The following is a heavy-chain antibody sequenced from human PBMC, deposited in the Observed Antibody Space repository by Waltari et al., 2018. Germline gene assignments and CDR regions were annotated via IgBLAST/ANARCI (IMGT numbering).Heavy chain of an antibody. V-gene: IGHV4-59*01. CDR3: ARELKIFGGNFYYYYMDV. CDR1: GGSISSYY. J-gene: IGHJ6*03. Sequence: QVQLQESGPGLVKPSETLSLTCTVAGGSISSYYCSWIRQTPGKGLEWIGYIYYSGSTTYNPSLKSRVTISIDTSKNQFSLKLSSVTAADTAVYYCARELKIFGGNFYYYYMDVWGKGTTVTVSS. D-gene: IGHD3-3*01. CDR2: IYYSGST.